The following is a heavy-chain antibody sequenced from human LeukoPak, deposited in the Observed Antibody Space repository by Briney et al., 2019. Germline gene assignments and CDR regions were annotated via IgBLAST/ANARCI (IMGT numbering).Heavy chain of an antibody. CDR3: ARHADYDFWSGPTSGFDP. CDR2: IYYSGST. Sequence: SSETLSLTGTGSGGSISSYYWSWNRQPPGKGLEWIGYIYYSGSTNYNPSLKSRVTISVDTSKNQFSLKLSSVTAADTAVYYCARHADYDFWSGPTSGFDPWGQGTLVTVSS. CDR1: GGSISSYY. D-gene: IGHD3-3*01. J-gene: IGHJ5*02. V-gene: IGHV4-59*08.